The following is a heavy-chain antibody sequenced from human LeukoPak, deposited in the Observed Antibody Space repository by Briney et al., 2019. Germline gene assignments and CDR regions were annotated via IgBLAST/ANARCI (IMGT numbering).Heavy chain of an antibody. CDR1: GFTFSTAW. CDR2: INQGGSVT. Sequence: GGSLRLSCAPSGFTFSTAWMTWVRRAPGKGLEWLGNINQGGSVTNYVDSVKGRFSISRDNAKNTMYLQMSSLRVEDTAVYYCARDHHSGALDYWGQGTLVTVSS. V-gene: IGHV3-7*01. D-gene: IGHD1-26*01. J-gene: IGHJ4*02. CDR3: ARDHHSGALDY.